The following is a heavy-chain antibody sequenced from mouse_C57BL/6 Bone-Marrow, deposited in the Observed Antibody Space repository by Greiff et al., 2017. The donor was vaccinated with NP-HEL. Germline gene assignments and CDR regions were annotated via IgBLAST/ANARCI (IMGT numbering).Heavy chain of an antibody. CDR1: GYTFTSYG. J-gene: IGHJ2*01. D-gene: IGHD3-2*02. V-gene: IGHV1-81*01. CDR2: IYPRSGNT. CDR3: AREAECLYYFDY. Sequence: VQLQESGAELARPGASVKLSCKASGYTFTSYGISWVKQRTGQGLEWIGEIYPRSGNTYYNEKFKGKATLTADKSSSTAYMELRSLTSEDSAVYFCAREAECLYYFDYWGQGTTLTVSS.